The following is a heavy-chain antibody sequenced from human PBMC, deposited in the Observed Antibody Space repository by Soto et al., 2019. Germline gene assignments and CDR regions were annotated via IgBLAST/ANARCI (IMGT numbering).Heavy chain of an antibody. CDR1: GGSISSYY. V-gene: IGHV4-59*01. CDR2: IYYSGST. Sequence: LSLTCTVSGGSISSYYWSWIRQPPGKGLEWIGYIYYSGSTNYNPSLKSRVTISVDTSKNQFSLKLSSVTAADTAVYYCARTTRYYDSSGSLDYWGQGTLVTVSS. J-gene: IGHJ4*02. CDR3: ARTTRYYDSSGSLDY. D-gene: IGHD3-22*01.